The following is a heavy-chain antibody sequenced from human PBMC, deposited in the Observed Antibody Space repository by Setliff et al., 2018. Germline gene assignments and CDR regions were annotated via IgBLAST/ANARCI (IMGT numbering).Heavy chain of an antibody. Sequence: ASVKVSCKASGYAFGSSGISWVRQAPGQGLEWMGGTIPMFGSTSYAQKFQGRVTIITDESTTTAYMELSSLGTEDTAVYYCAREGVDTRSSTDYRYYMDVWGKGTTVTVSS. CDR2: TIPMFGST. J-gene: IGHJ6*03. CDR1: GYAFGSSG. D-gene: IGHD5-18*01. CDR3: AREGVDTRSSTDYRYYMDV. V-gene: IGHV1-69*05.